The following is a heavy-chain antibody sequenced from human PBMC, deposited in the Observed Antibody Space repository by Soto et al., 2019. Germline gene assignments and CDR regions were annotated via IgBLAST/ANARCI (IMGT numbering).Heavy chain of an antibody. Sequence: QVQLVQSGAEVKKPGCSVKVSCKASGGTFSSYAISWVRQAPGQGLEWMGGIIPIFGTANYAQKIQGRVTITADESTSSAYMELSILGSEYTAVYYCARAVLRFSAWSPSTSSYYVLDVWGQGTTVTVSS. CDR1: GGTFSSYA. CDR3: ARAVLRFSAWSPSTSSYYVLDV. CDR2: IIPIFGTA. J-gene: IGHJ6*02. V-gene: IGHV1-69*12. D-gene: IGHD3-3*01.